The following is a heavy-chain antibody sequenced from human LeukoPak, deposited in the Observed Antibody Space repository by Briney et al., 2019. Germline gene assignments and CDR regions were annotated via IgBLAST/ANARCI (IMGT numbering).Heavy chain of an antibody. CDR1: GFTFSSYW. CDR3: ARDQVVVVPAAMISLGHYYYYYMDV. CDR2: IKQDGSEK. Sequence: TGGSLRLSCAASGFTFSSYWMSWVRQAPGKGLEWVANIKQDGSEKYYVDSVKGRFTISRDNAKNSLYLQVNSLRAEDTAVYYCARDQVVVVPAAMISLGHYYYYYMDVWGKGTTVTVSS. D-gene: IGHD2-2*01. V-gene: IGHV3-7*01. J-gene: IGHJ6*03.